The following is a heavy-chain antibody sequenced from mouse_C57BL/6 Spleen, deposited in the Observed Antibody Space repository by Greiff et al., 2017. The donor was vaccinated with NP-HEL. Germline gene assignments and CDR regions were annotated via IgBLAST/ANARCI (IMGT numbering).Heavy chain of an antibody. J-gene: IGHJ3*01. CDR3: TRGDYYTGFAY. CDR2: IDPETGGT. V-gene: IGHV1-15*01. D-gene: IGHD2-12*01. CDR1: GYTFTDYE. Sequence: QVQLQQSGAELVRPGASVTLSCKASGYTFTDYEMHWVKQTPVHGLEWIGAIDPETGGTAYNQKFKGKAILTADKSSSTAYMELRSLTSEDSAVYYCTRGDYYTGFAYWGQGTLVTVSA.